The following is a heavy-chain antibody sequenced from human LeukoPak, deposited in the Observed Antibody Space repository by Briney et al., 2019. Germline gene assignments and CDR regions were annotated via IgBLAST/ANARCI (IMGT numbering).Heavy chain of an antibody. Sequence: GGSLRLSCAASGFTFDDYAMHWVRHAPGKGLEWVSLISGDGGSTYYADSVKGRFTISRDNSKNSLYLQMNSLRTEDTALYYCAKDLGLDAAMVNFDYWGQGTLVTVSS. CDR3: AKDLGLDAAMVNFDY. CDR2: ISGDGGST. V-gene: IGHV3-43*02. CDR1: GFTFDDYA. D-gene: IGHD5-18*01. J-gene: IGHJ4*02.